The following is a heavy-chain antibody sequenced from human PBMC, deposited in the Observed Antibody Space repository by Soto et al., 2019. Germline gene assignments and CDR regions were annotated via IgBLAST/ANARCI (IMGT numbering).Heavy chain of an antibody. CDR2: INHSGST. J-gene: IGHJ4*02. CDR1: GGSFTGYY. CDR3: AVAEYSSSSPPDY. D-gene: IGHD6-6*01. Sequence: QVPLQQWGAGLLKPSETLSLTCAVYGGSFTGYYWSWIRQPPGQGLEWIGEINHSGSTNYNPSLQSRVTISVDTSKNQFSLKLCSVTAADTAVYYCAVAEYSSSSPPDYWGQGTLVTVAS. V-gene: IGHV4-34*01.